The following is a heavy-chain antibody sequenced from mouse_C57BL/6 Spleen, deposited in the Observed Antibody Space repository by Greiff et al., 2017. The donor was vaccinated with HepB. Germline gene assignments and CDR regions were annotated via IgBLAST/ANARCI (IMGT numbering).Heavy chain of an antibody. V-gene: IGHV1-81*01. CDR1: GYTFTSYG. Sequence: QVQLQQSGAGLARPGASVKLSCKASGYTFTSYGISWVKQRTGQGLEWIGEIYPRSGNTYYNEKFKGKATLTADKSSSTAYMELRSLTSEDSAVYFCARGGYDGRAYAMDYWGQGTSVTVSS. CDR3: ARGGYDGRAYAMDY. J-gene: IGHJ4*01. CDR2: IYPRSGNT. D-gene: IGHD2-2*01.